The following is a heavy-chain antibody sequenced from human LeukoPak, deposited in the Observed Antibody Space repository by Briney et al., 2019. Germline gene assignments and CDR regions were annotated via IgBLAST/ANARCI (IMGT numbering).Heavy chain of an antibody. D-gene: IGHD3-9*01. CDR1: GFTFSSYS. CDR3: ARESAHYDILTGYYLDAFDI. CDR2: ISSSSSTL. J-gene: IGHJ3*02. Sequence: GGSLRLSCAASGFTFSSYSMNWVRQAPGKGLEWVSYISSSSSTLYYADSVKGRFTISRDNAKNSLYLQMNSLRDEDTAVYYCARESAHYDILTGYYLDAFDIWGQGTMVTVSS. V-gene: IGHV3-48*02.